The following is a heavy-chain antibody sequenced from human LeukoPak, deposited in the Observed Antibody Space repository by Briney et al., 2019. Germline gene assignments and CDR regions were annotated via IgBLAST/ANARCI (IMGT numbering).Heavy chain of an antibody. J-gene: IGHJ3*02. V-gene: IGHV1-69*02. D-gene: IGHD5-24*01. CDR1: GGTFSSYT. Sequence: SVKVSCKASGGTFSSYTISWVRQAPGQGLEWMGRIIPILGIANYAQKFQARVTITADKSTSTAYMELSSLRSEDTAVYYCASGWLQSHDAFDIWGQGTMVTVSS. CDR3: ASGWLQSHDAFDI. CDR2: IIPILGIA.